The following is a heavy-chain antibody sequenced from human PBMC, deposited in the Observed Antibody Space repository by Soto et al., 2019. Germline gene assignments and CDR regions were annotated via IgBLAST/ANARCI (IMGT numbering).Heavy chain of an antibody. CDR1: GGTFSSYA. Sequence: ASVKVSCKASGGTFSSYAISWVRQAPGQGLEWMGWMNPNSGNTGYAQKFQGRVTMTRSTSISTAYMELSSLRSEDTAVYYCARSTPDSSGYYYAFYYYYGMDVWGQGTTVTVSS. CDR3: ARSTPDSSGYYYAFYYYYGMDV. D-gene: IGHD3-22*01. V-gene: IGHV1-8*02. CDR2: MNPNSGNT. J-gene: IGHJ6*02.